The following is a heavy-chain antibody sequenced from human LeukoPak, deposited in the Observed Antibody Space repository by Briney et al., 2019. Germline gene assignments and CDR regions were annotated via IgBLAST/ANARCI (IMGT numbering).Heavy chain of an antibody. V-gene: IGHV4-34*01. CDR3: ARGLIPAAAKYNWFDP. J-gene: IGHJ5*02. CDR2: INHSGST. D-gene: IGHD6-13*01. Sequence: PSETLSLTCAVYGGSFSGYYWSWIRQPPGKGLEWIGEINHSGSTNYNPSLKSRVTISVDTSKNQFSLKLSSVTAAGTAVYYCARGLIPAAAKYNWFDPWGQGTLVTVSS. CDR1: GGSFSGYY.